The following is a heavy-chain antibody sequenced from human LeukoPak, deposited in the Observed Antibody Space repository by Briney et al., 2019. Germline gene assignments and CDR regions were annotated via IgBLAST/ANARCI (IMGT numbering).Heavy chain of an antibody. V-gene: IGHV5-10-1*01. CDR3: ARHAKAYGSSCDY. D-gene: IGHD6-13*01. CDR1: GYSFTTYW. J-gene: IGHJ4*02. CDR2: IDPSDSYT. Sequence: GESLKISCKGSGYSFTTYWISWVRQMPGKGLEWMGRIDPSDSYTNYSPSFQGHVTISVDKSISTAYLQWSSLKASDTAMYYCARHAKAYGSSCDYWGQGTLVTVSS.